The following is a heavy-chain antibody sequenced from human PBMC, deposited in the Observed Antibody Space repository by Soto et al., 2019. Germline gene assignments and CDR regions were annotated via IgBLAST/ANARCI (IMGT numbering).Heavy chain of an antibody. CDR2: INPNSGGT. V-gene: IGHV1-2*04. CDR1: GYTFTGYY. Sequence: PSVKVSCKASGYTFTGYYMHWVRQAPGQGLEWMGWINPNSGGTNYAQKFQGWVTMTRDTSISTAYMELSRLRSDDTAVYYCARANDLSYYYGMDVWGQGTTVTVSS. D-gene: IGHD3-3*01. J-gene: IGHJ6*02. CDR3: ARANDLSYYYGMDV.